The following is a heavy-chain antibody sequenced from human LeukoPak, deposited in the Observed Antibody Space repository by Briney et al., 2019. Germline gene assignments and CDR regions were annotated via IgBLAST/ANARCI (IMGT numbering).Heavy chain of an antibody. CDR1: GFTFSSYA. CDR2: IRYDGSNK. D-gene: IGHD3-22*01. J-gene: IGHJ4*02. V-gene: IGHV3-30*02. Sequence: GGSLRLSCAASGFTFSSYAMSWVRQAPGKGLEWVAFIRYDGSNKYYADSVKGRFTISRDNSKNTLYLQMNSLRAEDTAVYYCAKDPYYDSSGVPDYWGQGTLVTVSS. CDR3: AKDPYYDSSGVPDY.